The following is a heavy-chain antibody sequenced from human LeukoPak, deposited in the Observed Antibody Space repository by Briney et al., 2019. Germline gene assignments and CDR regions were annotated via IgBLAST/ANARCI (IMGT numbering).Heavy chain of an antibody. Sequence: ASVKVSCKASGYTFTSYGISWVRQAPGQGLEWMGWISAYHGNTNYAQKLQGRVTMTTDTSTSTAYMELRSLRSDDTAVYYCARDPPTYYYDSSGSPEDVWGQGTTVTVSS. CDR2: ISAYHGNT. J-gene: IGHJ6*02. CDR1: GYTFTSYG. CDR3: ARDPPTYYYDSSGSPEDV. V-gene: IGHV1-18*01. D-gene: IGHD3-22*01.